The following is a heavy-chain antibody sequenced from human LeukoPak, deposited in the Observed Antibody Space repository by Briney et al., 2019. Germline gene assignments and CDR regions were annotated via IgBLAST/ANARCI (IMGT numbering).Heavy chain of an antibody. CDR2: IYYSGST. D-gene: IGHD1-26*01. CDR1: GGSISSSSYY. CDR3: ASGWAYYFDY. V-gene: IGHV4-39*07. J-gene: IGHJ4*02. Sequence: SETLSLTCTVSGGSISSSSYYWGWIRQPPGKWLEWIGSIYYSGSTYYNPSLKSRVTISVDTSKNQFSLKLSSVTAADTAVYYCASGWAYYFDYWGQGTLVTVSS.